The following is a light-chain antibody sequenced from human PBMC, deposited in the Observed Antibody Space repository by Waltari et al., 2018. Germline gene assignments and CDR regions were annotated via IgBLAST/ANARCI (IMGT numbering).Light chain of an antibody. CDR2: AAS. J-gene: IGKJ4*01. V-gene: IGKV1-39*01. CDR3: QQSYSTPLT. CDR1: QSISSY. Sequence: EIQMTQSPSSLSASVGDRVTITCRASQSISSYLNWYQQKPGKAPKLLIYAASSLQSGVPSRFSGSGSETDFTLTISSLQPEDFATYYCQQSYSTPLTFGGGTKVEI.